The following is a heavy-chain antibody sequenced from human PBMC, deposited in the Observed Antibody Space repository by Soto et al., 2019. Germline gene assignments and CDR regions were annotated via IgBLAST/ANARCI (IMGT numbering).Heavy chain of an antibody. CDR1: GFTFSSYS. J-gene: IGHJ6*02. V-gene: IGHV3-48*02. CDR2: ISSSSSTI. CDR3: ARETSGYDYNYYYYGMDV. Sequence: GGSLRLSCAASGFTFSSYSMNWVRQAPGKGLEWVSYISSSSSTIYYADSVKGRFTISRDNAKNSLYLQMNSLRDEDTAVYYCARETSGYDYNYYYYGMDVWGQGTTVTVSS. D-gene: IGHD5-12*01.